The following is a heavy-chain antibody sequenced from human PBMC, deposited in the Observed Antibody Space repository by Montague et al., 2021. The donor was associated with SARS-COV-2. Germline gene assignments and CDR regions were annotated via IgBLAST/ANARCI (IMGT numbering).Heavy chain of an antibody. CDR2: IRHNGST. D-gene: IGHD3-9*01. J-gene: IGHJ3*02. Sequence: SETLSLTCAVYGESFTDFFWNWIRLAPEKGLEWIGEIRHNGSTHYNPSLKSRVTISVDTSKNQVSLKLSSVTAADTAVYYCARGQRFFDWPYYAFDIWGQGTMVIVSS. CDR3: ARGQRFFDWPYYAFDI. CDR1: GESFTDFF. V-gene: IGHV4-34*01.